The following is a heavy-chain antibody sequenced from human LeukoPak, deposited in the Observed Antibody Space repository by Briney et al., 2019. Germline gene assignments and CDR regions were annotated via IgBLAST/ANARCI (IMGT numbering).Heavy chain of an antibody. CDR2: ISGSGGST. CDR3: AKSLPFYPWNDGYFDY. V-gene: IGHV3-23*01. D-gene: IGHD1-1*01. J-gene: IGHJ4*02. Sequence: GGSLRLSCAASGFTFSSYAMSWVRQAPGKGLEWVSAISGSGGSTYYADSVKGRFTISRDNSKNTLYLQMNSLRAEDTAVYYCAKSLPFYPWNDGYFDYWGQGPLVTVSS. CDR1: GFTFSSYA.